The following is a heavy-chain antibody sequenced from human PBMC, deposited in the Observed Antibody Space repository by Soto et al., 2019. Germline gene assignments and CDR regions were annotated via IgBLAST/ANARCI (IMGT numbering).Heavy chain of an antibody. J-gene: IGHJ4*02. Sequence: PSETLSLTCTVSGVSLTSSSYYWGWIRQPPGKGLEWIGSIYFSGSTYYSPSLKSRVTLSADTSRNQFSLTMNSLTATDTAVYYCVGSGRWETPPDYWGRGTLVTVSS. V-gene: IGHV4-39*01. CDR3: VGSGRWETPPDY. D-gene: IGHD1-26*01. CDR2: IYFSGST. CDR1: GVSLTSSSYY.